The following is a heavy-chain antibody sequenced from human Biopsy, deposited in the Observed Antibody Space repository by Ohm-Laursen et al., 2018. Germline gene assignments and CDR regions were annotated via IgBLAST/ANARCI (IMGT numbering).Heavy chain of an antibody. J-gene: IGHJ6*02. Sequence: SVKVSCKGSEFSFSRYDMHWVRQAPGRGLEWMGIISPSGGGTMDTQKFQDRLTMTRDTSTSTVHMELKSLESEDTAVYYCAIFEGYSDDNLDYEHYGMDVWGQGTTVTVSS. CDR2: ISPSGGGT. D-gene: IGHD1-26*01. CDR3: AIFEGYSDDNLDYEHYGMDV. V-gene: IGHV1-46*01. CDR1: EFSFSRYD.